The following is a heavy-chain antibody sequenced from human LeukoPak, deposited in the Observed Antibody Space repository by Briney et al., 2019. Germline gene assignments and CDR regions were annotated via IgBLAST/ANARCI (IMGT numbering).Heavy chain of an antibody. D-gene: IGHD4-17*01. J-gene: IGHJ4*02. CDR3: ARDKTSVTTFGY. CDR1: GFTFSNYW. Sequence: GGSLRLSCAASGFTFSNYWMNWVRQAPGKGLEWVANIKYDGSEEHYVDSVKGRFTISRDNAKNSLYLQVNGLRAEDTAVYYCARDKTSVTTFGYWGQGTLVTVSS. CDR2: IKYDGSEE. V-gene: IGHV3-7*03.